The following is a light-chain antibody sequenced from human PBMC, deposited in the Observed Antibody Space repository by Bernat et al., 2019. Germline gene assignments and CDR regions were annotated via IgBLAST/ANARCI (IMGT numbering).Light chain of an antibody. CDR1: QSLVHTDGNTY. V-gene: IGKV2-30*02. CDR3: MPSTHWPLRT. CDR2: KVS. J-gene: IGKJ1*01. Sequence: DVVMTQSPLSLLVTLGQPASISCRSSQSLVHTDGNTYLNWFHQRPGQPPRRLIHKVSNRDSGIPDRFSGSGSGTYFTPEISRVEGEDAGLYSFMPSTHWPLRTFGQGTKVEIE.